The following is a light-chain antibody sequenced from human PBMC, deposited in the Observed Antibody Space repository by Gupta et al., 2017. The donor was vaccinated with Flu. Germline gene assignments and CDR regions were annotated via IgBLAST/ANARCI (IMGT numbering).Light chain of an antibody. CDR2: EVS. Sequence: SSDVGTYNRVSWYQQSPGTAPKLMIYEVSNRPSGVPDRFSGSKSGKTASLTISGLQGEDEADYYCSSYTSSYTFVFGTGTKVTVL. CDR3: SSYTSSYTFV. J-gene: IGLJ1*01. CDR1: SSDVGTYNR. V-gene: IGLV2-18*02.